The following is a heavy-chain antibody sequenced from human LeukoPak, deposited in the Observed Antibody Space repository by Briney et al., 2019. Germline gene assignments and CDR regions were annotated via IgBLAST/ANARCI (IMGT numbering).Heavy chain of an antibody. CDR3: ARYSALVDAFDI. V-gene: IGHV4-59*01. CDR2: IYYTGST. Sequence: SETLSLTCTVSGGSISSYYWSWIRQPPGEGLEGIGYIYYTGSTNYNPSLKSRVTISVDTSKNQFSLKLSSVTAADTAVYYCARYSALVDAFDIWGQGTMVTVSS. CDR1: GGSISSYY. D-gene: IGHD2-21*01. J-gene: IGHJ3*02.